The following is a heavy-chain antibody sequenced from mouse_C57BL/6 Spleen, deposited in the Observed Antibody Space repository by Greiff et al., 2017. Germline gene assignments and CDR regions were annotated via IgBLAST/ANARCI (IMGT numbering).Heavy chain of an antibody. CDR1: GYAFSSSW. Sequence: QVQLQQSGPELVKPGASVKISCKASGYAFSSSWMNWVKQRPGKGLEWIGRIYPGDGDTNYNGKFKGKATLTADKSSSTAYMQLSSLTSEDSAVYFCAREGGYFDYWGQGTTRTVSS. V-gene: IGHV1-82*01. CDR3: AREGGYFDY. CDR2: IYPGDGDT. J-gene: IGHJ2*01.